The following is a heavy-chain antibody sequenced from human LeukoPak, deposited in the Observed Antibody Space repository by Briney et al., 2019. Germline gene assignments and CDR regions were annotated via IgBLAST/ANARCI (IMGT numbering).Heavy chain of an antibody. CDR1: GGTFSSYA. J-gene: IGHJ5*02. D-gene: IGHD2-15*01. V-gene: IGHV1-69*05. Sequence: GSSVKVSCKASGGTFSSYAISWVRQAPGQGLEWMGRIIPIFGTANYAQKFQGRVTITTDESTSTAYMELSSLRSEDTAVYYCARDPQDIVVVVAATQDLPWGQGTLVTVSS. CDR2: IIPIFGTA. CDR3: ARDPQDIVVVVAATQDLP.